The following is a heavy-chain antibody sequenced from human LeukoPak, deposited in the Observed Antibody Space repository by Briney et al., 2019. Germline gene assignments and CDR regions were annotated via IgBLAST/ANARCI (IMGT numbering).Heavy chain of an antibody. V-gene: IGHV4-39*07. CDR1: GGSISSSTYY. Sequence: PSETLSLTCTVSGGSISSSTYYGGWIRQSPGKGLEWIGSIFYSGNTYYNPSLKSRVTISIDTSRNQFSLKLSSVTAADTAVYYCARRRGSYYSSSYYFDYWGQGTLVTVSS. D-gene: IGHD1-26*01. CDR2: IFYSGNT. CDR3: ARRRGSYYSSSYYFDY. J-gene: IGHJ4*02.